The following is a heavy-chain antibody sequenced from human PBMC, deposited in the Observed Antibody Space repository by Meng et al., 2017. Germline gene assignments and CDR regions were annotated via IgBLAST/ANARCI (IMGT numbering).Heavy chain of an antibody. CDR2: INPNSGGT. CDR3: ARDWAVKDFYYFDY. V-gene: IGHV1-2*06. Sequence: VSVKVSCMASGYTFTGHYMHRVRQAPGQGREWMGRINPNSGGTNYAQKFQGRVTMTRDTSISTAYMELSRLRSDDTAVYYCARDWAVKDFYYFDYWGQGTLVTVSS. J-gene: IGHJ4*02. CDR1: GYTFTGHY. D-gene: IGHD4-11*01.